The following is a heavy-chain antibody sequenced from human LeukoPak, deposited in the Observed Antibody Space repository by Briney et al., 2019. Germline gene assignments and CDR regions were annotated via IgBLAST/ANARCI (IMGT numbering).Heavy chain of an antibody. D-gene: IGHD3-16*01. CDR3: ARRFYYAMDV. V-gene: IGHV1-2*02. CDR1: GYTFTGYY. J-gene: IGHJ6*02. CDR2: INPNSGGT. Sequence: GASVKVSCKASGYTFTGYYMHWVRQAPGQGLEWMGRINPNSGGTNYVEKLQGRVTMTRDTSISTAYMELSRLTSDDAAVYYCARRFYYAMDVWGQGTTVTVSS.